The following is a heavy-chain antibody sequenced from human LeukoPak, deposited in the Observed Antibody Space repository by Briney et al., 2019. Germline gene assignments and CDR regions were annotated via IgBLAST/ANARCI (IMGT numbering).Heavy chain of an antibody. CDR3: ARGAYAGGNGMDV. V-gene: IGHV3-33*08. J-gene: IGHJ6*02. D-gene: IGHD1-14*01. CDR1: GFTFSSYG. CDR2: IWYDGSNK. Sequence: QTGGSLRLSCAASGFTFSSYGMHWVRQAPGKGLEWVAVIWYDGSNKYYADSVKGRFTISRDNSKNTVYLQMNSLRAEDTAVYYCARGAYAGGNGMDVWGQGTTVTVSS.